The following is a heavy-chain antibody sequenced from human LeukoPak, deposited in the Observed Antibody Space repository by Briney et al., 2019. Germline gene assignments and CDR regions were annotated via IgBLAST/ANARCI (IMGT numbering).Heavy chain of an antibody. CDR3: ATAETTVINDAFDI. V-gene: IGHV4-30-2*01. J-gene: IGHJ3*02. CDR1: GGSISSGGYS. D-gene: IGHD4-23*01. Sequence: PSETLSLTCAVSGGSISSGGYSWSWIRQPPGKGLEWIGDIYHSGSTYYNPSLKRRVTISVDRSKNQCPLTPSSVPAADTVVYYCATAETTVINDAFDIWGQGTMVTVSS. CDR2: IYHSGST.